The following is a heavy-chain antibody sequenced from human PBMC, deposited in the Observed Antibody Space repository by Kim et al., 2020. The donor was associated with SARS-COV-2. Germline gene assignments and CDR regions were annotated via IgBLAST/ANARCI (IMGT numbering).Heavy chain of an antibody. V-gene: IGHV1-46*01. Sequence: ASVKVSCKASGYAFTTYYIQWVRQAPGQGLEWMGIIKPNSGSTYYAQRFQGRVTMTRETSTNTVYMELSSLRSDDTAVYYCSRDGIYSGSYIGRIDYWGQGTLVTVSS. J-gene: IGHJ4*02. D-gene: IGHD1-26*01. CDR1: GYAFTTYY. CDR3: SRDGIYSGSYIGRIDY. CDR2: IKPNSGST.